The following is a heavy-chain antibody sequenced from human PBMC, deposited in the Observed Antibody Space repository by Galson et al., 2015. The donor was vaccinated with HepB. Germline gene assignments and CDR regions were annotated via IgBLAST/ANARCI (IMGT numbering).Heavy chain of an antibody. Sequence: SVKVSCKASGSTFTSYYMHWVRQAPGQGLEWMGIINPSGGSTSYAQKFPGRVTMTRDTSTSTVYMELSSLRSEDTAVYYCARLRAYGPASYYYGMDVWGQGTTVTVSS. V-gene: IGHV1-46*01. CDR2: INPSGGST. CDR3: ARLRAYGPASYYYGMDV. J-gene: IGHJ6*02. D-gene: IGHD3-10*01. CDR1: GSTFTSYY.